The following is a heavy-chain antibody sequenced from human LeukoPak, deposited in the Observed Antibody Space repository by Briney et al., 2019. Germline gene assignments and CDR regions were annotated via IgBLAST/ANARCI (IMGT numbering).Heavy chain of an antibody. D-gene: IGHD6-19*01. J-gene: IGHJ4*02. CDR2: ISYDGSNK. CDR3: ARKMVAVAGGFDY. CDR1: GFTFSSYA. Sequence: GGSLRLSCAASGFTFSSYAMHWVRQAPGKGLEWVAVISYDGSNKYYADSVKGRFTISRDNSKNTLYLQMNSLRSEDTAVYYCARKMVAVAGGFDYWGQGTLVTVSS. V-gene: IGHV3-30*04.